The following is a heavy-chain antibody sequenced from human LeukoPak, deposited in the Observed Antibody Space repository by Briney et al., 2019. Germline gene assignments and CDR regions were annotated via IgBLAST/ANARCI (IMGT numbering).Heavy chain of an antibody. V-gene: IGHV3-66*01. CDR2: IYSGGIT. J-gene: IGHJ4*02. Sequence: PGGPLRPSCAAPGFTVRSNYMTWCRQAPGKGLKWCSAIYSGGITHYADPVKDRFIISRDNFKDALNLEMNSLRAEDAAVYYCARGTSVAWYGLYWGQGTLVTVSS. CDR3: ARGTSVAWYGLY. D-gene: IGHD6-13*01. CDR1: GFTVRSNY.